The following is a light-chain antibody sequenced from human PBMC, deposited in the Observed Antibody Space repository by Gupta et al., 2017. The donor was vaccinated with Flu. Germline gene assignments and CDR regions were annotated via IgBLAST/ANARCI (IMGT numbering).Light chain of an antibody. V-gene: IGLV1-44*01. Sequence: SVPASAPSASSTPGPRVTISCSGSSTDIGSNNVNWYHQLPGRAPKLLIYTDDQRRSGVPDRFSGSKSGTSASLAISGLQSEDEADYDCATWDDSLNGWVFGGGTKLTVL. CDR1: STDIGSNN. J-gene: IGLJ3*02. CDR2: TDD. CDR3: ATWDDSLNGWV.